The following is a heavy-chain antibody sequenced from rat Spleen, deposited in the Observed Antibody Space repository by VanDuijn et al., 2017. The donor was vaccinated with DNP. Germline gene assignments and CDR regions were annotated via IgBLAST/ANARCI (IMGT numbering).Heavy chain of an antibody. CDR2: ISTGGGNT. CDR3: AKAGGYSPWYFDY. V-gene: IGHV5S11*01. J-gene: IGHJ2*01. CDR1: GFTFSNYD. D-gene: IGHD1-11*01. Sequence: EVQLVESGGGLVQPGRSMKLSCAASGFTFSNYDMAWVRQAPKKGLEWVATISTGGGNTYYRDSVKGRFTISRENAKSTLYLQMDSLRSEETATYYCAKAGGYSPWYFDYWGQGVMVTVSS.